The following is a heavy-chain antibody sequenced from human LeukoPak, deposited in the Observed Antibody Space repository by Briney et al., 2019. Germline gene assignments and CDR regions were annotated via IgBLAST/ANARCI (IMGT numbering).Heavy chain of an antibody. CDR3: ARWGNDYSQFDS. CDR2: ISAGGGST. V-gene: IGHV3-23*01. D-gene: IGHD4-11*01. J-gene: IGHJ4*02. CDR1: GVTFSTYA. Sequence: GGSLRLSCAASGVTFSTYAMSWVRQAPGKGLEWVSGISAGGGSTYYADSVKGRFTISRDDSKKTLNLQMNSLRTEDTAVYFCARWGNDYSQFDSWGQGTLVTVS.